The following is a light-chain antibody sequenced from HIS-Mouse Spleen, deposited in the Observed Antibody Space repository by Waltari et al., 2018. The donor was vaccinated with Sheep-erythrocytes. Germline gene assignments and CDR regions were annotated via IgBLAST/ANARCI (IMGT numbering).Light chain of an antibody. J-gene: IGLJ2*01. Sequence: QSALTQPASVSGSPGQSITISCTGTSSYVGSYNLVPWYQQHPGKAPQLMIYEGSKRPSGVSNRFSGSKSGNTASLTISGLQAEDEADYYCCSYAGSSTFHVVFGGGTKLTVL. V-gene: IGLV2-23*03. CDR2: EGS. CDR3: CSYAGSSTFHVV. CDR1: SSYVGSYNL.